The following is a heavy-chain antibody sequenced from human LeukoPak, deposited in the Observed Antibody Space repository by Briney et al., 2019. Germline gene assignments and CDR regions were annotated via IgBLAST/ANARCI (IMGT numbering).Heavy chain of an antibody. CDR2: IYYTGST. V-gene: IGHV4-59*11. D-gene: IGHD6-19*01. Sequence: SERLSLTCSVSGGSISSLYWSWTRQPPGKGLEWIGYIYYTGSTNYNPSLKSRVTMFVDMSKNQFSLRLSSVTAADTAVYYCARIKSGGAGQWLFDFWGQGTLVTVSS. CDR1: GGSISSLY. CDR3: ARIKSGGAGQWLFDF. J-gene: IGHJ4*01.